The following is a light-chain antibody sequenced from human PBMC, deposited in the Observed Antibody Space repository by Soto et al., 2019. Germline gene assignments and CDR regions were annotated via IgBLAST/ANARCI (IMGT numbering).Light chain of an antibody. Sequence: EIVLTQSPGTLSLSPGERATLSCRASQSVSSSYLAWYQQKPGQPPRVLIYGASSRATGIPDRFSGSGSGTDFTLTISRLEPEDFAVYYCQQYGSSPLTFGGGTKVDIK. CDR2: GAS. J-gene: IGKJ4*01. V-gene: IGKV3-20*01. CDR1: QSVSSSY. CDR3: QQYGSSPLT.